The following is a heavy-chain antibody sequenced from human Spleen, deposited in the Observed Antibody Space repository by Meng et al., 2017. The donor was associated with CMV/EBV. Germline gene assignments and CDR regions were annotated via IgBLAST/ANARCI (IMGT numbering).Heavy chain of an antibody. D-gene: IGHD3-22*01. Sequence: ASVKVSCKASGYTFITYYIHWVRQAPGQGLEWMGRINPDGGTTTYSQKFQGGVTLTSDTSTNTVYMELSRLRYEYTAVYYCARDLVGYDAFDVWGQGTMVTVSS. J-gene: IGHJ3*01. CDR1: GYTFITYY. CDR2: INPDGGTT. CDR3: ARDLVGYDAFDV. V-gene: IGHV1-46*01.